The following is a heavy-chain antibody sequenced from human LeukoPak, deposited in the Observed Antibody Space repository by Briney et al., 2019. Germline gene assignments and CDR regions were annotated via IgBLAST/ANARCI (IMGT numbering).Heavy chain of an antibody. CDR3: AKAGIGVVGYFDY. V-gene: IGHV3-23*01. Sequence: GGSLRLSCGASGFXFNSYAISWVRQAPGKGLEWVSAIRGSGGGTYYADSVKGRFTISRDNSKNTLYLQMNSLRDEDTALYYCAKAGIGVVGYFDYWGQGTLVTVSS. D-gene: IGHD6-19*01. CDR1: GFXFNSYA. J-gene: IGHJ4*02. CDR2: IRGSGGGT.